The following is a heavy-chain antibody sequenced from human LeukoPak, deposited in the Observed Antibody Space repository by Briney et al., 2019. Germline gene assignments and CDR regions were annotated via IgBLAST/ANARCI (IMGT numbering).Heavy chain of an antibody. Sequence: PGGSLRLSCAASGITFSNYKMNWVRQAPGKGLEWVSYISSRGTTTHYADSVKGRFIISRDNAENSLYLQMNSLRVEDTALYHCVRDRGTATVRSFDIWGQGTLVTVSS. CDR1: GITFSNYK. D-gene: IGHD4-17*01. J-gene: IGHJ3*02. CDR2: ISSRGTTT. V-gene: IGHV3-48*03. CDR3: VRDRGTATVRSFDI.